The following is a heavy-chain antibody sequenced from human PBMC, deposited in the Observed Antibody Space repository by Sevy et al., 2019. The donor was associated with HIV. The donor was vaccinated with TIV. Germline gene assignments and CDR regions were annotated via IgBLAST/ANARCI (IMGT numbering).Heavy chain of an antibody. V-gene: IGHV3-64D*06. CDR2: ISGNGGNT. Sequence: GGSLRLSCSASGFTFSSYPMHWVRQAPGKGLEYVSLISGNGGNTYYADSVKGRFTISRDNFKKTLYLQMSSLRAEDTAVYYCVTRGGLVGATDFDYWGQGTRVTVSS. CDR1: GFTFSSYP. D-gene: IGHD1-26*01. J-gene: IGHJ4*02. CDR3: VTRGGLVGATDFDY.